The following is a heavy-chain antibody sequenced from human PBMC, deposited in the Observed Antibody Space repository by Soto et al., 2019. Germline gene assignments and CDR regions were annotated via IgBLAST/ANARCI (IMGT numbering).Heavy chain of an antibody. CDR2: ISYDGSNK. V-gene: IGHV3-30-3*01. D-gene: IGHD4-4*01. CDR3: ARDWGTVTHASYYFDY. CDR1: GFTFSSYA. Sequence: PGGSLRLSCAASGFTFSSYAMHWVRQAPGKGLEWVAVISYDGSNKYYADSVKGRFTISRDNSKNTLYLQMNSLRAEDTAVYYCARDWGTVTHASYYFDYWGQGTLVTVSS. J-gene: IGHJ4*02.